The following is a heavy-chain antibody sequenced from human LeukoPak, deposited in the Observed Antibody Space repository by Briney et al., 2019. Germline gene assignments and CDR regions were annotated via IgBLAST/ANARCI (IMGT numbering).Heavy chain of an antibody. CDR1: GFTFSSFE. Sequence: QSGGSLRLSCAASGFTFSSFEMNWVRQAPGKGLEWVSFISSSATTIYYADSVKGRFTISRDNAKNSLYLQMNSLRAEDTAVYYCARALRGYSYNFDYWGQGTLVTVSS. D-gene: IGHD5-18*01. V-gene: IGHV3-48*03. CDR2: ISSSATTI. J-gene: IGHJ4*02. CDR3: ARALRGYSYNFDY.